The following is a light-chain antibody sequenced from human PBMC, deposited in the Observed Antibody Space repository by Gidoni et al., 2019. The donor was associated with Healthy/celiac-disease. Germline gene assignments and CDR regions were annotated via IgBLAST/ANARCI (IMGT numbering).Light chain of an antibody. CDR1: QSVSSN. J-gene: IGKJ2*01. CDR2: GAS. V-gene: IGKV3-15*01. Sequence: EIVMTKSPATLSVSPGERATLSCRASQSVSSNFAWYQQKPGQAPRLLIYGASTRATGIPARFSGSGSGTEFTLTISSLQSEDFAVYYCQQYNNWPPMYTFGQGTKLEIK. CDR3: QQYNNWPPMYT.